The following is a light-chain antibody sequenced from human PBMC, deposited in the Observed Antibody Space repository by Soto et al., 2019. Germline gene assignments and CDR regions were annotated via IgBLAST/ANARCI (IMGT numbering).Light chain of an antibody. CDR2: DVS. J-gene: IGKJ2*01. Sequence: DIQMTQSPSTLSASVGDRVIITCRASQTVERWMAWYQQKPGKAPKLLIYDVSNLERGVPPRFSGSTSGAESTLTITGLQPDDLGTYYCQHTTDFTFGQGTKVEIK. CDR1: QTVERW. V-gene: IGKV1-5*01. CDR3: QHTTDFT.